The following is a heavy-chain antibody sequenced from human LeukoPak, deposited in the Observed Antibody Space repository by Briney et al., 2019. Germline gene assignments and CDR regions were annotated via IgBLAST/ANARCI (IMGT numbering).Heavy chain of an antibody. Sequence: GGSLRLSCAASGFTVSDNYMSWVRQAPGKGLEWVSVIYSGGTTYYGDSVKGRFTISRDESKNTLYLQMNSLRAEDTAVYYCARDSRYCSSTSCYFDYWGQGTLVTVSS. V-gene: IGHV3-66*02. CDR1: GFTVSDNY. J-gene: IGHJ4*02. CDR2: IYSGGTT. D-gene: IGHD2-2*01. CDR3: ARDSRYCSSTSCYFDY.